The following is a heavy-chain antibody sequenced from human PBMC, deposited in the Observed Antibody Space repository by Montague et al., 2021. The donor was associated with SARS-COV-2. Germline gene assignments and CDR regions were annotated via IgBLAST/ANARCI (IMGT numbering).Heavy chain of an antibody. CDR3: ARDHETVGWSLDY. CDR1: GFMFNDYA. CDR2: ISGSGGGT. Sequence: SLRLSCAASGFMFNDYAINWVRQAPGKALEWVSAISGSGGGTYYAESVKGRFATSRDTSKNTVFLQMDSLRLEDTALYFRARDHETVGWSLDYWGQGTLVIASS. V-gene: IGHV3-23*01. J-gene: IGHJ4*02. D-gene: IGHD3-16*02.